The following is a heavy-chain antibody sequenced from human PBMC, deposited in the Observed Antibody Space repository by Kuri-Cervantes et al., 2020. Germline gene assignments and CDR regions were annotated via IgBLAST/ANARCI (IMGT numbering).Heavy chain of an antibody. J-gene: IGHJ4*02. CDR1: GFTFSNYA. CDR2: ISPTGGST. Sequence: GESLKISCTASGFTFSNYAMTWVRQAPGKGPEWVSTISPTGGSTYYADSVKGRFTISRDNSQNTVDLQMSSLRVEDTALYYCVRRGQCTGFSCLNFDSWSQGTLVTVSS. CDR3: VRRGQCTGFSCLNFDS. V-gene: IGHV3-23*01. D-gene: IGHD2-15*01.